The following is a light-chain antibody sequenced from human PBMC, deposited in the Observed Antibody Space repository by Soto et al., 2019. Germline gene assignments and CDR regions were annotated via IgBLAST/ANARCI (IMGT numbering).Light chain of an antibody. V-gene: IGKV3-11*01. J-gene: IGKJ2*01. Sequence: EIVLTQSPATLSLSPGERATLFCRASQSIGTYLAWYQQKSGQAPRLVIYDASNRAADIPARFSGGGSGTDFILTVSSLVPEDFAVYYCEQRNNWPPTFGQGTKLEI. CDR1: QSIGTY. CDR3: EQRNNWPPT. CDR2: DAS.